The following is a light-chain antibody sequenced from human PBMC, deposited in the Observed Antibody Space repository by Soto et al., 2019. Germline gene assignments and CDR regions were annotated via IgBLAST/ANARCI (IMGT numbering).Light chain of an antibody. CDR3: CSYAGSYTLI. V-gene: IGLV2-23*01. CDR1: SSDVGGYNL. CDR2: QDT. Sequence: QSALTQPASVSGSPGQSITISCTGTSSDVGGYNLVSWYQHHPGKAPKLIIYQDTQRPSGVSDRFSASKSGNTASLTISGLQTEDEADYYCCSYAGSYTLILGGGTKLTVL. J-gene: IGLJ2*01.